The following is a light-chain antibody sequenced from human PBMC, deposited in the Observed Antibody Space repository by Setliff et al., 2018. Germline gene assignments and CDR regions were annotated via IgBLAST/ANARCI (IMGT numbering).Light chain of an antibody. CDR3: GAWDDSLNGPV. CDR2: RDD. CDR1: SSNIGSNS. V-gene: IGLV1-44*01. J-gene: IGLJ2*01. Sequence: QSALTQPPSASGTPGQRITISCSGSSSNIGSNSVSWFQQLPRTAPKLLIYRDDQXXXGVPAXXXXXXXXXXXXLAISGLQSEDEADYYCGAWDDSLNGPVFGGGTKVTVL.